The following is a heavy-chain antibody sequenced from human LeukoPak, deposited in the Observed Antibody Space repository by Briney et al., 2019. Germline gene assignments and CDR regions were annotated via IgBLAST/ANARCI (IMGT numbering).Heavy chain of an antibody. CDR2: IYDNGST. Sequence: SETLSLTCTVSGGSISSGGYYWSWIRQHPGKGLVWLAYIYDNGSTYYNPSLKSRLIISIDTSKNQFSLQLSSVTAADTALYFCARGPTLQDAFDIWGQGTLVTVSS. CDR3: ARGPTLQDAFDI. D-gene: IGHD2/OR15-2a*01. V-gene: IGHV4-31*03. J-gene: IGHJ3*02. CDR1: GGSISSGGYY.